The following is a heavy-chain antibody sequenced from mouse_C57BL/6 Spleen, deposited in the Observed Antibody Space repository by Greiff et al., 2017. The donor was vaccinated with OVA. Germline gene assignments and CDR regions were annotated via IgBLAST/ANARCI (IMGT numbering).Heavy chain of an antibody. V-gene: IGHV5-4*01. CDR2: ISDGGSYT. D-gene: IGHD1-1*01. Sequence: EVKLEESGGGLVKPGGSLKLSCAASGFTFSSYAMSWVRQTPEKRLEWVATISDGGSYTYYPDNVKGRFTISRDNAKNNLYLQMSHLKSEDTAMYNCARDGGLLHYWGQGTTLTVSS. J-gene: IGHJ2*01. CDR3: ARDGGLLHY. CDR1: GFTFSSYA.